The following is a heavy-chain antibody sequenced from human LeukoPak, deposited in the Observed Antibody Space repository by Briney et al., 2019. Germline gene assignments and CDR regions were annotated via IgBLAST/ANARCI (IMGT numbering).Heavy chain of an antibody. J-gene: IGHJ4*02. D-gene: IGHD3-10*01. Sequence: ASVKVSCKASGYTFTGYYMHWVRQAPGQGLEWMGRINPNSGGTNYAQKFQGRVTMTRDTSISTAYMELSRLRSDDTAVYYCARDLRTMVRGVMFGYWGQGTLVTVSS. CDR1: GYTFTGYY. V-gene: IGHV1-2*06. CDR3: ARDLRTMVRGVMFGY. CDR2: INPNSGGT.